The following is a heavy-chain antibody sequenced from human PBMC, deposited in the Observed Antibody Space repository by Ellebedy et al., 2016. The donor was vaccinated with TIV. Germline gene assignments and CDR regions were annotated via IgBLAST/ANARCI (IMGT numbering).Heavy chain of an antibody. J-gene: IGHJ6*02. CDR1: GYTFTSYA. V-gene: IGHV1-18*01. CDR2: TSTDSGDK. Sequence: ASSVKVSCKPSGYTFTSYAISWARQAPGQGLEWMAWTSTDSGDKRFAQKFQDRVTLTTDRSTSTVYMELRSLRSDDSAMYYCTRDCSSSACHAYYYYYGMDVWGQGTSVTVSS. CDR3: TRDCSSSACHAYYYYYGMDV. D-gene: IGHD2-2*01.